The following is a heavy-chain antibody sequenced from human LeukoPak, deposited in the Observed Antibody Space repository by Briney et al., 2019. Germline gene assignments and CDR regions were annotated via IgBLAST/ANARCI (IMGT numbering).Heavy chain of an antibody. V-gene: IGHV4-59*08. CDR3: ARRPDSGYDPRNDDAFDI. J-gene: IGHJ3*02. CDR1: GGSISSYY. Sequence: SETLPLTCTVSGGSISSYYWSWIRQPPGKGLEWIGYIYYSGSTNYNPSLKSRVTISVDTSKNQFSLKLSSVTAADTAVYYCARRPDSGYDPRNDDAFDIWGQGTMVTVSS. CDR2: IYYSGST. D-gene: IGHD5-12*01.